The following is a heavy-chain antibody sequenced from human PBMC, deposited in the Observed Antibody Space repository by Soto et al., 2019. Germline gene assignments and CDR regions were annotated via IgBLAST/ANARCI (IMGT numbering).Heavy chain of an antibody. CDR3: AHDQVATMDYYFDY. J-gene: IGHJ4*02. Sequence: QITLKESGPTLVKPTQTLTLTCTFSGFSLSTSGVGVGWIRQPPGKALECLALIYWDDDKRYSPSLKSRLTITKDTSKNQVVLTMTNMDPVDTATYYCAHDQVATMDYYFDYWCQGTLVTVSS. D-gene: IGHD5-12*01. CDR2: IYWDDDK. V-gene: IGHV2-5*02. CDR1: GFSLSTSGVG.